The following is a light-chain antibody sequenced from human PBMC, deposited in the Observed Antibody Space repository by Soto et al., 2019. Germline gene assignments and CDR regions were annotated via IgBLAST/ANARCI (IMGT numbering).Light chain of an antibody. Sequence: DIQRTQSPSSLSASLGDRVTITCRARQGIGVYLAWFQQKPGKVPKLLIYAASTLQSGVPSRFSGSGSGTDFTLTISSLQPEDFATYYCQKYNSAPLTFGGGTKVEIK. V-gene: IGKV1-27*01. CDR3: QKYNSAPLT. CDR2: AAS. CDR1: QGIGVY. J-gene: IGKJ4*01.